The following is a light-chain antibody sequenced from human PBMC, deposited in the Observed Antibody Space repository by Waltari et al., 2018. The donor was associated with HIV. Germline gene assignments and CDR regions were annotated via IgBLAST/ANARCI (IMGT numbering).Light chain of an antibody. V-gene: IGLV1-44*01. Sequence: QSVLTQSPSASGTPGQRVTISCSGSSSNIGSNTVNWYQQLPGTAPKLLIYSNNQLPSGVPDRFSGSKSGTSASLAISGLQSEDEADYYCAAWDDSLNGVVFGGGTKLTVL. CDR2: SNN. CDR3: AAWDDSLNGVV. CDR1: SSNIGSNT. J-gene: IGLJ2*01.